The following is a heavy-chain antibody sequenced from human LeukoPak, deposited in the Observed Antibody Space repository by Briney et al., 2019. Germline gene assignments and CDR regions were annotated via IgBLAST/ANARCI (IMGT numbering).Heavy chain of an antibody. J-gene: IGHJ4*02. CDR3: ARRAYGIGFDY. D-gene: IGHD1-26*01. V-gene: IGHV4-39*01. Sequence: SETLSLTCTVSGGSISRSPYWWGWIRQPPGKGLEWIATIYYSGSTFYHPSLESRVAISADTSKNQFSLKLTSVTAADTAVYYCARRAYGIGFDYWGQGIMVTVSS. CDR1: GGSISRSPYW. CDR2: IYYSGST.